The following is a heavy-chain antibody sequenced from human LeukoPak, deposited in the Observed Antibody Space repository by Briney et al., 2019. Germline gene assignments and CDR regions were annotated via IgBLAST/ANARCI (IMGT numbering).Heavy chain of an antibody. CDR2: ISAYNGNT. Sequence: ALVKVSCKASGYTFTNYGISWVRHAPGQGLEWMGWISAYNGNTNYAQKLQARVTMTTYTATGTAYMELRSRRSEDTTVNYWARRYYYDNSGYYYFDYWGQGTLVTVSS. CDR1: GYTFTNYG. V-gene: IGHV1-18*01. CDR3: ARRYYYDNSGYYYFDY. J-gene: IGHJ4*02. D-gene: IGHD3-22*01.